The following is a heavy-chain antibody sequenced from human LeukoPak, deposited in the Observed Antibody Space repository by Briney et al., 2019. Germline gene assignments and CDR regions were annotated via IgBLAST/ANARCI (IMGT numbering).Heavy chain of an antibody. CDR1: GYTFTSYF. D-gene: IGHD4-23*01. CDR2: INSGGGFT. J-gene: IGHJ6*02. CDR3: ARGHDYGGSLYYYYYGMDV. Sequence: ASVKVSCKASGYTFTSYFMHWVRQAPGQGLEWMGIINSGGGFTTYAQKFQGRVTMTRDTSINTAYMELSSLTSDDTAVYYCARGHDYGGSLYYYYYGMDVWGQGTTVTVS. V-gene: IGHV1-46*01.